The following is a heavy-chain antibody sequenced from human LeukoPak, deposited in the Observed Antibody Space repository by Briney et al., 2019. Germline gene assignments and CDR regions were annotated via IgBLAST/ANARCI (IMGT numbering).Heavy chain of an antibody. J-gene: IGHJ4*02. CDR2: IKEDGSEK. Sequence: GGSLRLSCIASGFTFSNYWMSWVRQAPGKGLEWVANIKEDGSEKYYVHSVKGRFTISRDNAQNSLYLQMNSLRAEDTAVYYCARTIRGYWGQGTLVTVSS. D-gene: IGHD3-10*01. CDR1: GFTFSNYW. V-gene: IGHV3-7*01. CDR3: ARTIRGY.